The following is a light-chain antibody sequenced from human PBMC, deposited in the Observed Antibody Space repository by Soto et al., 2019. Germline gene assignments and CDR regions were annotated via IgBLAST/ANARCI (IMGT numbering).Light chain of an antibody. V-gene: IGKV1-33*01. CDR2: DAS. J-gene: IGKJ4*01. CDR3: QQYDNLPLT. CDR1: QDIKNY. Sequence: DIQMTQSPSSLSASVGDRVTITCQASQDIKNYLNWYQQKSGKAPKLLIYDASDLETGVPSRFSGSGSGTEFTFTINSLQPEDISTYYCQQYDNLPLTFGGGTKVEIK.